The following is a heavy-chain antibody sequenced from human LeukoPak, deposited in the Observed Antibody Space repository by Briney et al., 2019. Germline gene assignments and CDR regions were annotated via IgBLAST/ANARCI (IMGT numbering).Heavy chain of an antibody. CDR3: AKDLPLGYWPRTPLVLNYFDP. CDR2: FSPRGGGP. CDR1: GFTFSGFP. Sequence: GGSLKLSCAASGFTFSGFPWGWSGPPPGRGWEGVSFFSPRGGGPYYADSMQGRFTVSRDNSKNTLYLQIDSLRAEDTAVYYCAKDLPLGYWPRTPLVLNYFDPWGQGTLVTVSS. V-gene: IGHV3-23*01. D-gene: IGHD2-15*01. J-gene: IGHJ5*02.